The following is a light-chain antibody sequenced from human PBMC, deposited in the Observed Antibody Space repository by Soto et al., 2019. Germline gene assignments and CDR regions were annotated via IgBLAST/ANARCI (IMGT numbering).Light chain of an antibody. J-gene: IGKJ1*01. CDR1: HSIGTD. CDR2: AAS. CDR3: QQSYITPRT. V-gene: IGKV1-39*01. Sequence: DIQMTQSPSSLSASVGDRVTITCRASHSIGTDLNWYQQKPGKAPNLLMYAASSLQSGVPSRFSGSGSGTDFALTINGLQPEDFATYYCQQSYITPRTFDQGTKVEIK.